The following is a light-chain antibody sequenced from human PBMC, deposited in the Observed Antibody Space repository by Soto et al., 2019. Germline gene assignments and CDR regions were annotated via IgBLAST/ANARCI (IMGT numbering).Light chain of an antibody. CDR2: GAS. CDR3: QHHSNWPSWS. V-gene: IGKV3-15*01. Sequence: EIEMTQSPATLSVSPGERATLSCRASQSVGSNLAWYQQKPGQPPRLLIYGASTRATGIPARFSGSGSGTEFTLTISRLQSEDFAVYHCQHHSNWPSWSFGQGTRVEVK. J-gene: IGKJ1*01. CDR1: QSVGSN.